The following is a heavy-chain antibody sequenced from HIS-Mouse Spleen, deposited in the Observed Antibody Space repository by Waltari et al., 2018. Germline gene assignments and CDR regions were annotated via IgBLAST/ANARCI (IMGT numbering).Heavy chain of an antibody. V-gene: IGHV1-2*02. CDR3: ARDGSITMVRGVSWFDP. D-gene: IGHD3-10*01. CDR1: GYTFTGYY. J-gene: IGHJ5*02. CDR2: INPNSGGT. Sequence: QVQLVQSGAEVKKPGASVKVSCKASGYTFTGYYMHWVRQAPGKGLEWMGWINPNSGGTNYAQKFQGRVTMTRDTSISTAYMELSRLRSDDTAVYYCARDGSITMVRGVSWFDPWGQGTLVTVSS.